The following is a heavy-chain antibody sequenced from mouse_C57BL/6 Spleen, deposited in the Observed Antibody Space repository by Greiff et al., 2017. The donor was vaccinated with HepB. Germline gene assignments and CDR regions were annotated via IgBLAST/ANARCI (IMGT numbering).Heavy chain of an antibody. J-gene: IGHJ4*01. CDR2: ISSGGDYI. CDR1: GFTFSSYA. CDR3: TRENYYDYDAMDY. Sequence: EVKLVESGEGLVKPGGSLKLSCAASGFTFSSYAMSWVRQTPEKRLEWVAYISSGGDYIYYADTVKGRFTISRDNARNTLYLQMSSLKSEDTAMYYCTRENYYDYDAMDYWGQGTSVTVSS. D-gene: IGHD2-1*01. V-gene: IGHV5-9-1*02.